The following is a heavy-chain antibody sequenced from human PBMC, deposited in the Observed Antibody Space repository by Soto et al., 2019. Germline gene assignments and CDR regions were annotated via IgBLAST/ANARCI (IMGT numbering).Heavy chain of an antibody. CDR2: TKNKANSDST. Sequence: EVQLVESGGGLVQPGGSLRLSCAAAGFTFSDYYMDWVRQGPGKGLEWVGRTKNKANSDSTEYAAAVKGRFTISRDVSKNSLYLPMNSLKTEDTAVYDCTTEMYYGTPHYAYALDVWGQGTTVTVSS. D-gene: IGHD3-3*01. J-gene: IGHJ6*02. CDR3: TTEMYYGTPHYAYALDV. CDR1: GFTFSDYY. V-gene: IGHV3-72*01.